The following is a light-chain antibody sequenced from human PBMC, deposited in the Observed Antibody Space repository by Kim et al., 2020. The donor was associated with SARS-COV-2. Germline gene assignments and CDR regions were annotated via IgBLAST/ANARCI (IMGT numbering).Light chain of an antibody. V-gene: IGKV4-1*01. CDR2: WAS. Sequence: DIVMTQSPDSLAVSLGERATINCRSSQSVLSTSNNRNYLAWYQQKRGQPPKLVIYWASTRESGVPDRFSGSGSGTDFTLTISSLQAEDVAVYFCQQYHSLPLNFGGGTKVDIK. CDR3: QQYHSLPLN. CDR1: QSVLSTSNNRNY. J-gene: IGKJ4*01.